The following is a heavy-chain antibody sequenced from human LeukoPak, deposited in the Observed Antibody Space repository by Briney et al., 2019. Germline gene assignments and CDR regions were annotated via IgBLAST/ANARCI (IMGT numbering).Heavy chain of an antibody. V-gene: IGHV3-21*01. Sequence: GGPLRLSCAASGFTFSSYSMNWVRQAPGKGLEWVSSISSSSSYIYYADSVKGRFTISRDNAKNSLYLQMNSLRAEDTAVYYCARGSSSNCDYWGQGTLVTVSS. CDR1: GFTFSSYS. J-gene: IGHJ4*02. D-gene: IGHD6-6*01. CDR3: ARGSSSNCDY. CDR2: ISSSSSYI.